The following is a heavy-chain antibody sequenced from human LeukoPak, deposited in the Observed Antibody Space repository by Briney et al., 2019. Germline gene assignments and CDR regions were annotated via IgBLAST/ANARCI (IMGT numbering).Heavy chain of an antibody. D-gene: IGHD3-9*01. V-gene: IGHV4-30-4*08. CDR2: IYYSGST. CDR1: GGSISSGDYY. Sequence: SETLSLTCTVSGGSISSGDYYWSWIRQPPGKGLEWIGYIYYSGSTYYNPSLKSRVTISVDTSKNQFSLKLSSVTAADTAVYYCARRYYDILTGYHWGQGTLVTVSS. CDR3: ARRYYDILTGYH. J-gene: IGHJ5*02.